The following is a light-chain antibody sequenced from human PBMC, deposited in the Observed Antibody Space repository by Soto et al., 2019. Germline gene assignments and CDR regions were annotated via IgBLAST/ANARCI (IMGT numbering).Light chain of an antibody. Sequence: ELVMTQSQATLSVSPGERTTLSCRASQSVSSNLAWYQQKPGQPPRLLIYDASTRATGIPDRFSAGGSRTEFTLTIGSRQSQDFAFDYCQQYNDWLLACGVGTKGQIK. CDR2: DAS. CDR3: QQYNDWLLA. J-gene: IGKJ4*01. V-gene: IGKV3-15*01. CDR1: QSVSSN.